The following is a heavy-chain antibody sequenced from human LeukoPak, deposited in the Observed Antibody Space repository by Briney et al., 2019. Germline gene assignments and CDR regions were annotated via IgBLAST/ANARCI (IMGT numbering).Heavy chain of an antibody. V-gene: IGHV3-21*01. CDR3: ARDYYDAFDI. CDR2: ISSSSSYI. J-gene: IGHJ3*02. Sequence: GRSLRLSCAASGFTFSTYGMHWVRQAPGKGLEWVSSISSSSSYIYYADSVKGRFTISRDNAKNSLYLQMNSLRAEDTAVYYCARDYYDAFDIWGQGTMVTVSS. D-gene: IGHD3-10*01. CDR1: GFTFSTYG.